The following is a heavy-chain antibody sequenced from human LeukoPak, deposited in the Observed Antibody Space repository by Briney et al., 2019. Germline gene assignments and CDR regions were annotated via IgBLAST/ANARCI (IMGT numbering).Heavy chain of an antibody. Sequence: SETLSLTCTVSGGSISSSSYYWGWIRQPPGKGLEWIGSIYYSGSTYYNPSLKSRVTISVDTSKNQFSLKLSSVTAADTAVYYCARIDSSGYYSHSFDYWGQGTLVTVSS. CDR1: GGSISSSSYY. D-gene: IGHD3-22*01. V-gene: IGHV4-39*07. J-gene: IGHJ4*02. CDR2: IYYSGST. CDR3: ARIDSSGYYSHSFDY.